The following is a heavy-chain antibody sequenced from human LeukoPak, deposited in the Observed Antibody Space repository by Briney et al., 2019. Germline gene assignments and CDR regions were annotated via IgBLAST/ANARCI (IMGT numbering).Heavy chain of an antibody. CDR1: GYSFTDYW. CDR2: IYPDDSDI. J-gene: IGHJ3*01. D-gene: IGHD3-10*01. CDR3: ARHGRGSRSPNAFDF. Sequence: GESLKISCKGSGYSFTDYWIGWVRQMPGKGLQWMAIIYPDDSDIRYSPSFQGQVTISADKSIITAYLQRSSLKASDTAMYYCARHGRGSRSPNAFDFWGQGTMVTVSS. V-gene: IGHV5-51*01.